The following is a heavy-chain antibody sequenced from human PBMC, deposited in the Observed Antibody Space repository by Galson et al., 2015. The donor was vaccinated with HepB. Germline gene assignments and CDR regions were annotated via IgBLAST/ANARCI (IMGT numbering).Heavy chain of an antibody. V-gene: IGHV3-23*01. Sequence: LRLSCAASGFTFSSYAMSWVRQAPGKGLEWVSGITGSGVSTNYADSVKGRFTISRDNSKNTLSLQMNSLRAEDTAVYYCVKERAGGRWLDPFDIWGQGTMVTVSS. CDR3: VKERAGGRWLDPFDI. CDR1: GFTFSSYA. J-gene: IGHJ3*02. CDR2: ITGSGVST. D-gene: IGHD4-23*01.